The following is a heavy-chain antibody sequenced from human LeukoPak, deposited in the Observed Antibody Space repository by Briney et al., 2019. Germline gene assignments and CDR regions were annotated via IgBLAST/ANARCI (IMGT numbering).Heavy chain of an antibody. J-gene: IGHJ5*02. V-gene: IGHV4-39*01. CDR1: GGSISSSSYY. D-gene: IGHD3-16*01. CDR3: ARHARIMITFGGVTLNWFDP. CDR2: IYYSGST. Sequence: SETLSLTCTVSGGSISSSSYYWGWIRQPPGKGLEWIGSIYYSGSTYSNPSLKSRVTISVDTSKNQFSLKLSSVTAADTAVCYCARHARIMITFGGVTLNWFDPWGQGTLVTVSS.